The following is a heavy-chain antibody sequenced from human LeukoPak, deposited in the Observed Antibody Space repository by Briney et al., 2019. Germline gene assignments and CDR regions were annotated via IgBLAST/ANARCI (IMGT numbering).Heavy chain of an antibody. V-gene: IGHV3-9*01. D-gene: IGHD3-22*01. Sequence: GGSLRLSCAASGFTFDDYAMHWVRQAPGKGLEGVSGISWNSGSIVYADSVKGRFTISRDNAKNSLYLQMNSLRAEDTALYYCAKDTEGYYDSSGYFVYWGQGTLVTVSS. CDR3: AKDTEGYYDSSGYFVY. CDR2: ISWNSGSI. CDR1: GFTFDDYA. J-gene: IGHJ4*02.